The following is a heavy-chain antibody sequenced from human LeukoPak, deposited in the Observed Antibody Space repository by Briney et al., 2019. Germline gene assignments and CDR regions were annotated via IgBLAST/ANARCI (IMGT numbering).Heavy chain of an antibody. D-gene: IGHD1-26*01. J-gene: IGHJ3*02. CDR3: AKDIAGATNAFDI. V-gene: IGHV3-9*01. CDR2: ISWNSGSI. Sequence: GGSLRLSCAASGFTFDDYAMHWVRQAPGKGLGWVSGISWNSGSIGYADSVKGRFTISRDNAKNSLYLQMNSLRAEDTALYYCAKDIAGATNAFDIWGQGTMVTVSS. CDR1: GFTFDDYA.